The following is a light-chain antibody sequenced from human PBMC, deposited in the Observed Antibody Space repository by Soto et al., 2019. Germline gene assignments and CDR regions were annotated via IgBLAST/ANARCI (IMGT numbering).Light chain of an antibody. CDR2: WAS. J-gene: IGKJ1*01. CDR1: QSVLYSSNNKNY. CDR3: QQYYSTPWT. Sequence: DIVMTQSPDSLAVSLGERATINCNSSQSVLYSSNNKNYLAWYQRKPGQPPKLLIYWASTRESGVPDRFSGSGSGTDFSLTISSLQADDVAVYYCQQYYSTPWTFGQGTKVDIK. V-gene: IGKV4-1*01.